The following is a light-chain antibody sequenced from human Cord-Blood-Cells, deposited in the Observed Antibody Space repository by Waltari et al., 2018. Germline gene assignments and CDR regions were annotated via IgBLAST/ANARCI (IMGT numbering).Light chain of an antibody. CDR2: KDS. CDR3: QSADSSGTYVV. Sequence: SGDALPKQYAYWYQQKPGQAPGLVIYKDSERPSGIPERFSGSTSGTTVTLTISGVQAEDEADYYCQSADSSGTYVVFGGGTKLTVL. V-gene: IGLV3-25*03. CDR1: ALPKQY. J-gene: IGLJ2*01.